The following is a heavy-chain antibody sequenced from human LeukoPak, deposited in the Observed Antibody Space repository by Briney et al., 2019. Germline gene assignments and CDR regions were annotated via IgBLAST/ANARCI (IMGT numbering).Heavy chain of an antibody. Sequence: PGGSLRLSCAASGFTFNKHGMHWVRQAPGKGLEWFSFIRNDGNDKYYADSVKGRFTISRDNSKNTLYLQMNSLRAEDTAVYYCVGGDYWGQGTLVTVSS. CDR1: GFTFNKHG. CDR3: VGGDY. V-gene: IGHV3-30*02. CDR2: IRNDGNDK. J-gene: IGHJ4*02.